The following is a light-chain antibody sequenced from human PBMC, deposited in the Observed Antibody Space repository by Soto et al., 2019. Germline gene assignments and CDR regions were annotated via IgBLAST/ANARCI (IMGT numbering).Light chain of an antibody. Sequence: EIVLTQSPGTLSLSPGERATLSCRASRSVSSSSLAWYQQKPGQAPRLLIRGESTRATGIPDRFSGSGSGTDFTLIISRLEPEDFAVYFCQHYGTSPPYTFAQGTKLEIK. CDR1: RSVSSSS. CDR2: GES. J-gene: IGKJ2*01. CDR3: QHYGTSPPYT. V-gene: IGKV3-20*01.